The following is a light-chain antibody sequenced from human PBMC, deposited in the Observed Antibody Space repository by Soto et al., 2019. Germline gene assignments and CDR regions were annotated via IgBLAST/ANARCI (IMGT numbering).Light chain of an antibody. CDR1: SSDVGAYNY. J-gene: IGLJ2*01. CDR3: SSYTSNNTVA. V-gene: IGLV2-14*01. Sequence: QSALTQPASVSGSPGQSITISCTGTSSDVGAYNYVSWYQQYPGEAPKLMIYEVSNRPSGVSNRFSGSKSGNTASLTISGLQAEDEADYYCSSYTSNNTVAFGGGTKLTVL. CDR2: EVS.